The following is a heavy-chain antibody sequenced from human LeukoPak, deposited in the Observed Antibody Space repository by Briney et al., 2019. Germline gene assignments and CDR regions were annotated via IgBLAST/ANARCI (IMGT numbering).Heavy chain of an antibody. Sequence: PGGSLRLSCAASGFTFSSYGMHWVRQAPGKGLEWVAFIRYDGSNKYYADSVKGRFTISRDNSKNTLYLQMNSLRAEDTAVYYCAKDPTYYYDSSGYYDHRPSYYFDYWGQGTLVTVSS. CDR3: AKDPTYYYDSSGYYDHRPSYYFDY. D-gene: IGHD3-22*01. CDR1: GFTFSSYG. CDR2: IRYDGSNK. V-gene: IGHV3-30*02. J-gene: IGHJ4*02.